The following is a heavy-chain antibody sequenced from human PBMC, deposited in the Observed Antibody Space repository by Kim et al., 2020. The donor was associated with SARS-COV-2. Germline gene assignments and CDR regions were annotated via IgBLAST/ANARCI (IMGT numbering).Heavy chain of an antibody. V-gene: IGHV3-48*02. D-gene: IGHD6-13*01. Sequence: SSNSRYYADSVRGGFTISRENAKTSLYLQKNSLRDEDTAVYYCAGGGYGCWGQGTLVTVSS. CDR2: SSNSR. J-gene: IGHJ4*02. CDR3: AGGGYGC.